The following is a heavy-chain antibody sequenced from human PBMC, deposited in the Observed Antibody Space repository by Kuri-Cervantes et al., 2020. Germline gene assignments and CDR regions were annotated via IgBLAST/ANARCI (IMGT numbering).Heavy chain of an antibody. Sequence: GESLKISCAASGFAFSSYSLNWVRQAPGKGLEWVSSISSTSTYIFYAESVKGQFTISRDNARNSLYLQMNSLRAEDTAVYYCARDLAYGGYITLNDYWGQGTLVTVSS. D-gene: IGHD6-25*01. CDR3: ARDLAYGGYITLNDY. CDR1: GFAFSSYS. CDR2: ISSTSTYI. J-gene: IGHJ4*02. V-gene: IGHV3-21*01.